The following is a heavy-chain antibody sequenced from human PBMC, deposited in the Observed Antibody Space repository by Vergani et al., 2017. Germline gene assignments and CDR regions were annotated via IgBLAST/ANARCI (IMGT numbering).Heavy chain of an antibody. D-gene: IGHD2-2*01. Sequence: VQLVESGGGLVKPGGSLRLSCAASGFTFSDYYMSWVRPAPGKGLEWVANIKQDGSEKYYVDSGKGRFTISRDNAKNSLYLQMNSLRAEDTAVYYCARXQKVPAAKYYYYYYMDVWGKGTTVTVSS. V-gene: IGHV3-7*03. CDR3: ARXQKVPAAKYYYYYYMDV. CDR2: IKQDGSEK. J-gene: IGHJ6*03. CDR1: GFTFSDYY.